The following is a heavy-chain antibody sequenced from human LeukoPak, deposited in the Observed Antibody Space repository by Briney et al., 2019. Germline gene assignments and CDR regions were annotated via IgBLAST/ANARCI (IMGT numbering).Heavy chain of an antibody. CDR3: TTEMIVVVIGYFDY. V-gene: IGHV3-15*01. J-gene: IGHJ4*02. CDR2: IKSKTDGGTT. D-gene: IGHD3-22*01. Sequence: GGSLRLSCAASGFTFSNAWMSWVRQAPGKGLEWVGRIKSKTDGGTTDYAAPVKGRFTISRDDSKNTLYLQMNSLKTEDTAVYYCTTEMIVVVIGYFDYWGQGTLVTVSS. CDR1: GFTFSNAW.